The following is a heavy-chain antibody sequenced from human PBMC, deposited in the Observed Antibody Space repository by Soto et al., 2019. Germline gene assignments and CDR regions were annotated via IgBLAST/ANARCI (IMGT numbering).Heavy chain of an antibody. D-gene: IGHD2-2*01. V-gene: IGHV4-38-2*02. CDR1: GYSMSRGYY. Sequence: PPDSLLLTSTLTGYSMSRGYYSGGIRPIPKKGLEWHGRIYHTGNTFHHPSIKRPVSMSVDTSKNQFSLTLSSVTGADTAVYYCASVLSDAAIIAGLFNYRFDFWAQRTRVTAS. CDR3: ASVLSDAAIIAGLFNYRFDF. CDR2: IYHTGNT. J-gene: IGHJ6*02.